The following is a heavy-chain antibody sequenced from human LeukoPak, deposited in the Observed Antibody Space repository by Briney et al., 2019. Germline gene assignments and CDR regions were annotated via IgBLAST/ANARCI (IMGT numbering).Heavy chain of an antibody. D-gene: IGHD3-3*01. J-gene: IGHJ4*02. V-gene: IGHV4-39*01. Sequence: PSETLSLTCVVSGGSISSSSYYWGWIRQPPGKGLEWIGSIYYSGSTYYNPSLKSRVTISVDTSKNQFSLKLSSVTAADTAVYYCARRPYYDFWSGYFPSYFDYWGQGTLVTVSS. CDR2: IYYSGST. CDR1: GGSISSSSYY. CDR3: ARRPYYDFWSGYFPSYFDY.